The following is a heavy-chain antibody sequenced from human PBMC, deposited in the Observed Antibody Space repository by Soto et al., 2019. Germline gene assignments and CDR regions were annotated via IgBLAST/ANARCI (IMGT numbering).Heavy chain of an antibody. V-gene: IGHV1-3*01. CDR1: GYTFTSYA. J-gene: IGHJ4*02. CDR2: VNAGNGYT. Sequence: QVQLVQSGAEVKKPGASVKVSCKASGYTFTSYALHWVRQAPGQRLEWMGWVNAGNGYTKYSQNFQGRVTITGDTSATTSYMELSGLRSEDTAVYYCARPLYADYFDYWGQGTLVTVSS. D-gene: IGHD4-17*01. CDR3: ARPLYADYFDY.